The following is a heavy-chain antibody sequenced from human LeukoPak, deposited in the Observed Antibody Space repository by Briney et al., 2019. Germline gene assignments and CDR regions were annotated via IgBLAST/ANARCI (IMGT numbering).Heavy chain of an antibody. D-gene: IGHD3-22*01. CDR2: INYSGST. Sequence: SETLSLTCAVYGGSFSGYYWSWIRQPPGMGLEWIGYINYSGSTDYNPSLKSRVTISVDTSKNQFSLNLRSVTAADTAVYYCAREYSSFEYWGQGILVTVSS. J-gene: IGHJ4*02. CDR1: GGSFSGYY. CDR3: AREYSSFEY. V-gene: IGHV4-59*01.